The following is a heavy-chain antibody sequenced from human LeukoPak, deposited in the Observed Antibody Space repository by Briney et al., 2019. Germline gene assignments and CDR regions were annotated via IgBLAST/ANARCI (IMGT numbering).Heavy chain of an antibody. CDR3: ARDSSGWSKNY. J-gene: IGHJ4*02. CDR2: ISGSGGDT. V-gene: IGHV3-23*01. CDR1: GFTFTTDA. Sequence: GGSLRLSCAASGFTFTTDAMTWVRQAPGKGLQWVSAISGSGGDTYYEDSVKGRFTISRDNSKNMMYLQMNSLRAEDTAVYYCARDSSGWSKNYCGQGTLVTVSS. D-gene: IGHD6-19*01.